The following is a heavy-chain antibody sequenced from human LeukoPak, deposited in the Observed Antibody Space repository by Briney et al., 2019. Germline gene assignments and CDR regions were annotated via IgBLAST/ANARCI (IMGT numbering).Heavy chain of an antibody. Sequence: GASVKVSCKASGYTFTGYYLHWVPQAPGQGLEWMGRINPNSGGTNYAQKFQGRVTMTRDTSISTAYMELSRLRSDDTAMYYCARDGSPFYDSSGYYYEVYWGQGTLVTVSS. CDR1: GYTFTGYY. J-gene: IGHJ4*02. CDR3: ARDGSPFYDSSGYYYEVY. V-gene: IGHV1-2*06. CDR2: INPNSGGT. D-gene: IGHD3-22*01.